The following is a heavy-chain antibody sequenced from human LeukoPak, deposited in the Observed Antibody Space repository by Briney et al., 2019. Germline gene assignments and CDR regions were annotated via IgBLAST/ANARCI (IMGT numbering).Heavy chain of an antibody. D-gene: IGHD6-19*01. CDR3: ARRAFKRDYGAAVAGGRYYYYMDV. J-gene: IGHJ6*03. CDR2: INHSGST. V-gene: IGHV4-34*01. CDR1: GGSFSGYY. Sequence: PSETLSLTCAVYGGSFSGYYWSWIRQPPGKGLEWTGEINHSGSTNYNPSLKSRVTISVDTSKNQFSLKLSSVTAADTAVYYCARRAFKRDYGAAVAGGRYYYYMDVWGKGTTVTVSS.